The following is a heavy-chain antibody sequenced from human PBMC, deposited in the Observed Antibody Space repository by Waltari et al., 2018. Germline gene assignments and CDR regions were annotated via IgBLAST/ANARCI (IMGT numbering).Heavy chain of an antibody. Sequence: QVQLQESGPGLVKPSQTLSLTCTVSGDSISRGSYYWTWIRQPAGKGLEWIGHIYKSGSTNYTLTPQPRPSLSLTQSNPQLSLTLKSVPAADTAVYYCARDRGPDVNEAMGLDDWGQGTRVTVSS. J-gene: IGHJ1*01. CDR2: IYKSGST. D-gene: IGHD3-10*01. CDR3: ARDRGPDVNEAMGLDD. CDR1: GDSISRGSYY. V-gene: IGHV4-61*02.